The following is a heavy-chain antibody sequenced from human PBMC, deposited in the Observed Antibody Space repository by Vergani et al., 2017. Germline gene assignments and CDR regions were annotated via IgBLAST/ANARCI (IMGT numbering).Heavy chain of an antibody. CDR1: GLTFSCRA. D-gene: IGHD5-24*01. CDR3: GRGSDNYN. J-gene: IGHJ4*02. V-gene: IGHV3-23*01. CDR2: IKNTGDST. Sequence: EVPLLQCEEAVVEPGGSLTLSCVSSGLTFSCRAMSLVRHGHGQGLEWVSSIKNTGDSTHYADPVKGRFNISRDNSKNTLYLQMNSMRVEDTAVYYWGRGSDNYNWGQGTLVTVSS.